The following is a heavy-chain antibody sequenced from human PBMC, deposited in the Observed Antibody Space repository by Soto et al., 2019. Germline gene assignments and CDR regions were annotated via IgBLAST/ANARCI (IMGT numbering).Heavy chain of an antibody. CDR1: GIDFSSYI. V-gene: IGHV3-23*01. CDR3: AKHLKGGRLQSPFDL. D-gene: IGHD3-3*02. J-gene: IGHJ4*02. Sequence: DVQLLESGGGLVQPGGSLRLSCAASGIDFSSYIMNWVRQAPGKGLEWVSGISDISTYYEPSVKGRFTISTDKAKSTLFLQMKRLRADDTAVYYCAKHLKGGRLQSPFDLWGQGTLVTVSS. CDR2: ISDIST.